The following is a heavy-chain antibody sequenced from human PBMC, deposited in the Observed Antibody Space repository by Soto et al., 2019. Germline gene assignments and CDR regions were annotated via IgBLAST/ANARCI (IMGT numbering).Heavy chain of an antibody. CDR2: IYSGGST. V-gene: IGHV3-53*01. CDR3: ARTRVTYNYTLSLHYG. Sequence: VWDLRLSCAGSGVTVSSNYMSWVRQAPGKRLEWVSVIYSGGSTYYADSVKGRFTISRDNSKNTLYLQMNSLRAEDTAVYYCARTRVTYNYTLSLHYG. D-gene: IGHD4-4*01. CDR1: GVTVSSNY. J-gene: IGHJ6*01.